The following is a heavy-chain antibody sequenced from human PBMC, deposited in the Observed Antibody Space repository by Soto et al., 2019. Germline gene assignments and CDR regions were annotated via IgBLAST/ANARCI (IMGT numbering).Heavy chain of an antibody. CDR2: ISYDGSNK. D-gene: IGHD2-2*01. CDR3: VEGYCSTTSCPIYDLPKQFDY. V-gene: IGHV3-30*18. Sequence: GGSLRLSCAASGFTFSSYGMHWVRQAPGKGLEWVAVISYDGSNKYYADSVKGRFTISRDNSKNTLYLQMNSLRAEDTAVYYCVEGYCSTTSCPIYDLPKQFDYWGQGTLVTVSS. J-gene: IGHJ4*02. CDR1: GFTFSSYG.